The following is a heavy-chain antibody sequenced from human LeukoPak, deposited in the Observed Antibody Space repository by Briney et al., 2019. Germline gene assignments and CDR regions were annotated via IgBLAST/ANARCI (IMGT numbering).Heavy chain of an antibody. Sequence: GESLRLSCAASGFTVSSNYMSWVRQVPGKGLEWVSVIYSDGTISYADSVKGRFTISRDNSKNTLYLQMNSLRAEDTAVYYCAKDRYSGSFNWFDPWGQGTLVTVSS. CDR1: GFTVSSNY. J-gene: IGHJ5*02. CDR3: AKDRYSGSFNWFDP. V-gene: IGHV3-66*01. CDR2: IYSDGTI. D-gene: IGHD1-26*01.